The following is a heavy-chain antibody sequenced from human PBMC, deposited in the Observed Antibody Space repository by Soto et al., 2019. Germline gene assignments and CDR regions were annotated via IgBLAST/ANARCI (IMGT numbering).Heavy chain of an antibody. CDR2: ISAYNGDT. Sequence: QVQLVQSGAEVKKPGASVKVSCKASGYTFTSYGISWVRQAPEQGLEWVGWISAYNGDTNYAQKFQGRVTMTTDTSTSTAYMERRSLRSDDTAVYYCARVVVAAGNWFDPWGQGTLVTVSS. V-gene: IGHV1-18*01. CDR1: GYTFTSYG. CDR3: ARVVVAAGNWFDP. J-gene: IGHJ5*02. D-gene: IGHD6-13*01.